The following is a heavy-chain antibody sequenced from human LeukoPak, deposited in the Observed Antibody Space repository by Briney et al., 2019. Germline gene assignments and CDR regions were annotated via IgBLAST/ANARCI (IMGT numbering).Heavy chain of an antibody. Sequence: SETLSLTCTVSGGSISSYYWSWIRQPAGKELEWIGRIYTSGSTNYNPSLKSRVTISVDTSKNQFSLKLSSVTAADTAVYYCATYRNYSYGPYYFDYWGQGTLVTVSS. V-gene: IGHV4-4*07. J-gene: IGHJ4*02. CDR3: ATYRNYSYGPYYFDY. CDR1: GGSISSYY. CDR2: IYTSGST. D-gene: IGHD5-18*01.